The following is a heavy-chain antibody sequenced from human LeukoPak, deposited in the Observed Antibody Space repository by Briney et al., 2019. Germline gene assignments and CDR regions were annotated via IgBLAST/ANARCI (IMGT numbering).Heavy chain of an antibody. CDR2: INHSGST. V-gene: IGHV4-34*01. Sequence: PSETLSFTCAVYGGSFSGYYWSWIRQPPGKGLEWIGEINHSGSTNYNPSLKSRVTISVDTSKNQFSLKLSSATAADTAVYYCARVPVLRFLEWLNWFDPWGQGTLVTVSS. CDR1: GGSFSGYY. CDR3: ARVPVLRFLEWLNWFDP. D-gene: IGHD3-3*01. J-gene: IGHJ5*02.